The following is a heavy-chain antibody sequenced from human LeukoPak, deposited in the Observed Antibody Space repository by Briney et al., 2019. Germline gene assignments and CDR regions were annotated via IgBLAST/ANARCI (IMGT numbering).Heavy chain of an antibody. CDR3: ASARGSNYGSLGD. D-gene: IGHD5-18*01. J-gene: IGHJ4*02. CDR1: GFTVSSNY. CDR2: IYSSGST. V-gene: IGHV3-53*01. Sequence: PGGSLRLSCAASGFTVSSNYMSWVRQAPGKGLEWVSVIYSSGSTFSTASVKGLFSISRNNSNNTLYLQMNSLRAEDTAVYYCASARGSNYGSLGDWGQGTLVTVSS.